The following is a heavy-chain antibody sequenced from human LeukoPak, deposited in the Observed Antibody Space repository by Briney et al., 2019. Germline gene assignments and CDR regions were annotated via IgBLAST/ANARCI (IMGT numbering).Heavy chain of an antibody. CDR1: GFTFSSYA. CDR2: ISSNGGST. CDR3: ARAEYSSGWFKFDY. Sequence: PGGSLRLSCAASGFTFSSYAMHWVRQAPGKGLEYVSAISSNGGSTYYANSVKGGFTISRDNSKNTLYLQMGSLRAEDMAVYYCARAEYSSGWFKFDYWGQGTLVTVSS. J-gene: IGHJ4*02. V-gene: IGHV3-64*01. D-gene: IGHD6-19*01.